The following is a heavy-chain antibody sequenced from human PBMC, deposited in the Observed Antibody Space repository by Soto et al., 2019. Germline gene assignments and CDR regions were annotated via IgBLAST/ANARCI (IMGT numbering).Heavy chain of an antibody. CDR1: GDSVSSNSAV. CDR3: ARDGDAFDV. CDR2: TYYRSTWYN. Sequence: QVQLQQSGPGLVKPSQTLSLTCAISGDSVSSNSAVWNWIRQSPSRGLEWLGRTYYRSTWYNNYAVSVKRRMTINPGTSKNQFSLQLNSVAPEDPAVYYCARDGDAFDVWGQGTMVTVSS. J-gene: IGHJ3*01. V-gene: IGHV6-1*01.